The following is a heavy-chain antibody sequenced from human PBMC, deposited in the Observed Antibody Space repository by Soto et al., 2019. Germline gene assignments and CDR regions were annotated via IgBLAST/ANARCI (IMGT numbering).Heavy chain of an antibody. Sequence: SETLSLTCAVHGGSFSGYYWDWIRQPPGKGLEWIGEINHGGTSNYNPSLKSRAIISVDTSKSQFSLKLSSVTAADTAVYYCAKDSGYNYGYFRWFDPWGQGTLVTVSS. D-gene: IGHD5-18*01. CDR2: INHGGTS. CDR3: AKDSGYNYGYFRWFDP. J-gene: IGHJ5*02. V-gene: IGHV4-34*01. CDR1: GGSFSGYY.